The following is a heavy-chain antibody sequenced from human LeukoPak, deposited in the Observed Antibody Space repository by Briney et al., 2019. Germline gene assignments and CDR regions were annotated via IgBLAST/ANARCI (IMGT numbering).Heavy chain of an antibody. CDR3: ARKQIDGSRDY. J-gene: IGHJ4*02. CDR1: GYTFTRYY. V-gene: IGHV1-46*01. Sequence: SVKVSCKASGYTFTRYYLYWVRQAPGQGLEWMGLISPSGGDTNYAQNFQGRVTMTSDTSTSTVYMELSSLRSEDPAMYYRARKQIDGSRDYWGQGTLVTVSS. D-gene: IGHD3-10*01. CDR2: ISPSGGDT.